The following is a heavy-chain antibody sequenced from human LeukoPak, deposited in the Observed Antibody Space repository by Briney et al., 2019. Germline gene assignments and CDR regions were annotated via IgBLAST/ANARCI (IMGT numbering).Heavy chain of an antibody. V-gene: IGHV4-39*01. CDR3: SRSHDYGGLYFYYYMDV. CDR2: LDSSGST. Sequence: PSETLSLTCTVSGGSISSRSDYWGWIRQTPGKGLEWIGNLDSSGSTYYNPSLKSRVTISVGTSKNQFSLNLRSVTAADTAIYFCSRSHDYGGLYFYYYMDVWGRGTTVTVSS. D-gene: IGHD4-23*01. J-gene: IGHJ6*03. CDR1: GGSISSRSDY.